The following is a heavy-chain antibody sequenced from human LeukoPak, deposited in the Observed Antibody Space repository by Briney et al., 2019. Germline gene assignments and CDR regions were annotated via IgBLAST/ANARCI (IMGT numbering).Heavy chain of an antibody. D-gene: IGHD2-2*01. CDR3: ARSVHGLVPAVKITYFDY. V-gene: IGHV4-34*01. CDR1: GGSISSYY. CDR2: INHSGST. Sequence: SETLSLTCTVSGGSISSYYWSWIRQPPGKGLEWIGEINHSGSTNYNPSLKSRVTISVDTSKNQFSLKLSSVTAADTAVYYCARSVHGLVPAVKITYFDYWGQGTLVTVSS. J-gene: IGHJ4*02.